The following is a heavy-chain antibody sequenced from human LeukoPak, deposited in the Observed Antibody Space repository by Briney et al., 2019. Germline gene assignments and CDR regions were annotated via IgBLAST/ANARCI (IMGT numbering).Heavy chain of an antibody. CDR2: ISSSSSYI. Sequence: PGGSLRLSCAASGFTFSSYSMNWVRQAPGKGLEWVSSISSSSSYIYYADSVKGRFTISRDNAKNSLYLQMNSLRAEDTAVYYCARGGYSYGSALWYWGQGTLVTVSS. CDR1: GFTFSSYS. J-gene: IGHJ4*02. CDR3: ARGGYSYGSALWY. D-gene: IGHD5-18*01. V-gene: IGHV3-21*01.